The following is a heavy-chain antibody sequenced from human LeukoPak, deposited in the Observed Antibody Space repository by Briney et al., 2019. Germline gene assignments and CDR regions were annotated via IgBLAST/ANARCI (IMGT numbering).Heavy chain of an antibody. CDR2: INPNSGGT. D-gene: IGHD3-10*01. CDR3: ARDVYYYGSGSYYRGNWFDP. CDR1: GYTFTGYY. Sequence: ASVKVSCKASGYTFTGYYMHWVRQAPGQGLEWMGWINPNSGGTNYAQKFQGRVTMTRDTSISTAYMELSRLRSDDTAVYYCARDVYYYGSGSYYRGNWFDPWGQGTLVTVSS. J-gene: IGHJ5*02. V-gene: IGHV1-2*02.